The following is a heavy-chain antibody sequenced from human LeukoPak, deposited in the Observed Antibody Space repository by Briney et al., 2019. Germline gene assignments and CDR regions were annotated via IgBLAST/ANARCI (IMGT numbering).Heavy chain of an antibody. J-gene: IGHJ4*02. Sequence: PGGSLRLSCAASAFTFSSYVMTWVRQAPGKGLEWVSTIRDSGVTTYYADSVKGRFTISRDNSKNTLYLQMSSLRAEDTAIYYCARDQEGYYFDYWGQGILVTVSS. CDR1: AFTFSSYV. CDR2: IRDSGVTT. CDR3: ARDQEGYYFDY. V-gene: IGHV3-23*01.